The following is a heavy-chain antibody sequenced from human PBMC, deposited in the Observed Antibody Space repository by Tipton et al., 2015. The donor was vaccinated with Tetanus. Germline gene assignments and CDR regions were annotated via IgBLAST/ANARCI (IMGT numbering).Heavy chain of an antibody. CDR3: ARLRGTYHAGYFQH. Sequence: TLSLTCTVSGGSVRSGSSYWSWIRQPPGKGLEWIGYISSSGGATYSPSLKSRVTISVDTSKNEFFLKLSSVTAADTAVYYCARLRGTYHAGYFQHWGQGTLVTVSS. CDR1: GGSVRSGSSY. V-gene: IGHV4-61*01. CDR2: ISSSGGA. D-gene: IGHD1-26*01. J-gene: IGHJ1*01.